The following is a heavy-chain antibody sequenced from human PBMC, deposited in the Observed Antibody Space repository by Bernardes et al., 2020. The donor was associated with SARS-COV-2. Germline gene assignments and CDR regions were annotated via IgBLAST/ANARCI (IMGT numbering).Heavy chain of an antibody. CDR2: ISSSSSYI. CDR1: GFTFSSYS. D-gene: IGHD3-3*01. J-gene: IGHJ6*02. Sequence: SLRLSCAASGFTFSSYSMNWVRQAPGKGLEWVSSISSSSSYIYYADSVKGRFTISRDNAKNSLYLQMNSLRAEDTAVYYCARDRSVRYDFWTNTPMGGMDVWGQGTTVTVSS. V-gene: IGHV3-21*01. CDR3: ARDRSVRYDFWTNTPMGGMDV.